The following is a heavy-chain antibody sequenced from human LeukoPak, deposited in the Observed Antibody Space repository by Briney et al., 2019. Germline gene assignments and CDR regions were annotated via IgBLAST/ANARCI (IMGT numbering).Heavy chain of an antibody. CDR2: IRYEGSNK. V-gene: IGHV3-30*02. J-gene: IGHJ4*02. CDR1: GFTFSSYG. Sequence: GGSLRLSCAASGFTFSSYGMHWVRQAPGKGLEWVAFIRYEGSNKYYADSVKGRLTISRDNSKNTLYLQMNSLRAEDTAVYYCARDQNWSAGVDYWDQGTLVTVSS. CDR3: ARDQNWSAGVDY. D-gene: IGHD6-13*01.